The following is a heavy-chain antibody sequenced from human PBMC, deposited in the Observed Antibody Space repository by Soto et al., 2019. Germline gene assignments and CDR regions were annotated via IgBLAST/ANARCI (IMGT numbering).Heavy chain of an antibody. CDR3: ARDAPPVDY. V-gene: IGHV1-18*01. CDR2: ISAYNGNT. CDR1: VYTFTSYG. J-gene: IGHJ4*02. Sequence: QVQLVQSGAEVKKPGASVKVSCKASVYTFTSYGTSWVRQPPGQGLEWMGWISAYNGNTKKAQNLQGRGTVTTDTSTSTAYMELRSLRADDTAGYYCARDAPPVDYWGQGTLVTVSS.